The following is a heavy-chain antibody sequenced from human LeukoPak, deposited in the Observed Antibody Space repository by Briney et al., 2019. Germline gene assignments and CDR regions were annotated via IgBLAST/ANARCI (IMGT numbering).Heavy chain of an antibody. V-gene: IGHV4-59*01. D-gene: IGHD5-18*01. CDR2: IYYSGST. Sequence: SETLSLTCTVSGGSISSYYWSWIRQPPGKGLEWIGYIYYSGSTNYNPSLKSRVTISVDTSKNQFSLKLSSVTAADTAVYYCARGGYSYGFEGYYYYYYMDVWGKGTKVTVSS. CDR3: ARGGYSYGFEGYYYYYYMDV. CDR1: GGSISSYY. J-gene: IGHJ6*03.